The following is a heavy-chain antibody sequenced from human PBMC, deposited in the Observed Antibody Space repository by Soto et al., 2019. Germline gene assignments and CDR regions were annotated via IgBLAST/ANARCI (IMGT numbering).Heavy chain of an antibody. J-gene: IGHJ5*02. CDR1: GGSISSGDYY. Sequence: SETLSLTCTVSGGSISSGDYYWSWIRQPPGKGLEWIGYIYYSGSTYYNPSLKSRVTISVDTSKNQFSLKLSSVTAADTAVYYRARDGSECGHCYTVHWLDPCGQGPLVTVYS. V-gene: IGHV4-30-4*01. CDR2: IYYSGST. CDR3: ARDGSECGHCYTVHWLDP. D-gene: IGHD2-21*02.